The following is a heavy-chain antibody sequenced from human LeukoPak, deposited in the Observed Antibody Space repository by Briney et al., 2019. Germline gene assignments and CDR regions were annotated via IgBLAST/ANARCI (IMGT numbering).Heavy chain of an antibody. Sequence: KSSCNGAGYRFTSYWNGRGRQLPATSVEWMGINYTGDSDTIYSPSFQGQVTISADKSTSTSNLQRSILKAADTAKYYCAGSGGNYFAIWGQGTLVTVSS. J-gene: IGHJ4*03. CDR3: AGSGGNYFAI. CDR2: NYTGDSDT. V-gene: IGHV5-51*01. CDR1: GYRFTSYW. D-gene: IGHD1-26*01.